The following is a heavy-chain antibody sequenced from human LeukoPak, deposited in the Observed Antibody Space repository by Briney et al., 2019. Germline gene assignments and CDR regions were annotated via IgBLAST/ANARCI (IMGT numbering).Heavy chain of an antibody. V-gene: IGHV3-21*01. D-gene: IGHD6-19*01. CDR1: GFSSYN. CDR3: ARGRTSGWYAQDAFDI. Sequence: GRSLRLSCAASGFSSYNMNWVRQAPGKGLEWVSSISSSTSYISYADSVKGRFTVSRDNAKNSLYLQMNSLRAEDTAVYYCARGRTSGWYAQDAFDIWGQGTMVTVSS. J-gene: IGHJ3*02. CDR2: ISSSTSYI.